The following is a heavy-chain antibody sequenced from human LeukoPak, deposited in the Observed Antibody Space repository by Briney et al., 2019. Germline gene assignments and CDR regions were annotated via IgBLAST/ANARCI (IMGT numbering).Heavy chain of an antibody. CDR1: GFTFSSYE. D-gene: IGHD6-19*01. CDR3: ARGLAVAGDVSCFDP. J-gene: IGHJ5*02. V-gene: IGHV3-48*03. CDR2: INRDGSKK. Sequence: GGSLRLSCAASGFTFSSYEMNWVRQAPGKGLEWVAYINRDGSKKYYADSVKGRFTISRDNAKNSLYLQMNSLRVEDTAVYYCARGLAVAGDVSCFDPWGQGTLVTVSS.